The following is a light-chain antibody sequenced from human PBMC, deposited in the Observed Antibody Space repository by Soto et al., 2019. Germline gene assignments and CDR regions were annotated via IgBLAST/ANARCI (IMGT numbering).Light chain of an antibody. CDR3: QQYFSRLWT. CDR2: DAS. CDR1: QSISAY. J-gene: IGKJ1*01. Sequence: DIQMTQSPSTLSASVGDRVTITCRASQSISAYLARYQQKPGRAPKLLIYDASRLESGVPSIFSGNGSGTEFTLTFSSLQPDDFATYFCQQYFSRLWTFGQGTRVELK. V-gene: IGKV1-5*01.